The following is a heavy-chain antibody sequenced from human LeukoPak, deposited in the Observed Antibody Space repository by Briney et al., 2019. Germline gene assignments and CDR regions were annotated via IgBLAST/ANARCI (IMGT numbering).Heavy chain of an antibody. D-gene: IGHD2-2*02. V-gene: IGHV4-30-2*01. Sequence: SETLSLTCTVSGGSISSGGYYWSWIRQPPGKGLEWIGYIYHSGSTYYNPSLKSRVTISVDRSKNQFSLKLSSVTAADTAVYYCARGGGYCSSTSCYTPFDYWGQGTLVTVSS. CDR3: ARGGGYCSSTSCYTPFDY. CDR2: IYHSGST. CDR1: GGSISSGGYY. J-gene: IGHJ4*02.